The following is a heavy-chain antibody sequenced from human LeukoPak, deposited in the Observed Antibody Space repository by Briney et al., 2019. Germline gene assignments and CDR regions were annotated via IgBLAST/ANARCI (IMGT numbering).Heavy chain of an antibody. CDR3: ARVSGSSWYLDY. CDR1: GFTFSSYS. J-gene: IGHJ4*02. CDR2: ISSSSSYV. V-gene: IGHV3-21*01. D-gene: IGHD6-13*01. Sequence: GGSLRLSCAASGFTFSSYSMNWVRQAPGKGLEWVSSISSSSSYVYYADSVKGRFTISRDNAKNSLYLQMNSLRAEDTAVYYCARVSGSSWYLDYWGQGTLVTVSS.